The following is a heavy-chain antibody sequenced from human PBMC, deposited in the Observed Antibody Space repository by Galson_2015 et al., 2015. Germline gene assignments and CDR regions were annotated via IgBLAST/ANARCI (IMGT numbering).Heavy chain of an antibody. Sequence: SLRLSCAASGFTFSSYRMNWVRQAPGKGLEWVSYISSTTGTIYCADSVKGRFTISRDNAKNSLYLQMDSLRDGDTAVYYCARGGQLLSDYWGQGTLVTVSS. V-gene: IGHV3-48*02. CDR1: GFTFSSYR. CDR2: ISSTTGTI. D-gene: IGHD1-26*01. J-gene: IGHJ4*02. CDR3: ARGGQLLSDY.